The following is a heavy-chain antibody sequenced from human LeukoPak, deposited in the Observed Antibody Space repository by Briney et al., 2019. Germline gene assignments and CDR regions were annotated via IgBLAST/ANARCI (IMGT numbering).Heavy chain of an antibody. CDR3: ARAKQWLVHHDY. J-gene: IGHJ4*02. Sequence: GASVKVSCKASGYTFTGYYMHWVRQAPGQGLEWMGWIDPNSGGTNYAQKFQGRVTMTRDTSISTAYMELSRLRSDDTAVYYCARAKQWLVHHDYWGQGTLVTVSS. V-gene: IGHV1-2*02. CDR2: IDPNSGGT. CDR1: GYTFTGYY. D-gene: IGHD6-19*01.